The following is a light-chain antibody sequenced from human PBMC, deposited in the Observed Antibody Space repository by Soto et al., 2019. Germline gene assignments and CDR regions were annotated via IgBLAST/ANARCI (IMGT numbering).Light chain of an antibody. CDR3: QQYGSSPPCT. CDR1: QSVSSSY. CDR2: GAS. Sequence: EIVLTQSPGTLSLSPGERATLSCRASQSVSSSYLAWYQQKPGQAPRLLIYGASSRATGIPDRFSGRGSGTDFTLTISRPEPEDFAVYYCQQYGSSPPCTFGQGTKVEIK. J-gene: IGKJ1*01. V-gene: IGKV3-20*01.